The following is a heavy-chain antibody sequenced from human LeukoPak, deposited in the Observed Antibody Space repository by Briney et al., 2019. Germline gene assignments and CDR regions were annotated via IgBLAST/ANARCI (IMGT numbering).Heavy chain of an antibody. CDR3: ARGGGWAAAGRFDY. Sequence: GGSLRLSCAASGFTFSSYSMNWVRQAPGKGLEWVSSISSSSSYIYYADSVKGRFTISRDNAKNSLYLQMNSLGAEDTAVYYCARGGGWAAAGRFDYWGQGTLVTVSS. CDR2: ISSSSSYI. D-gene: IGHD6-13*01. V-gene: IGHV3-21*01. CDR1: GFTFSSYS. J-gene: IGHJ4*02.